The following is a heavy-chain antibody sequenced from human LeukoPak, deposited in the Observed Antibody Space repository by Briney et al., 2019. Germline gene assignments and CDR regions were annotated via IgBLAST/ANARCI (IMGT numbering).Heavy chain of an antibody. D-gene: IGHD3-22*01. V-gene: IGHV3-23*01. J-gene: IGHJ4*02. CDR3: AKDQSVYYDSSGYYY. CDR2: ISGSGGST. CDR1: GFTFSSYA. Sequence: PGGSLRLSCAASGFTFSSYAMSWVRQAPGKGLEWVSAISGSGGSTYYADSVKGRFTISRDNSKNTLYLQMNSLRAEDTAVYYCAKDQSVYYDSSGYYYWGQGTLFTVSS.